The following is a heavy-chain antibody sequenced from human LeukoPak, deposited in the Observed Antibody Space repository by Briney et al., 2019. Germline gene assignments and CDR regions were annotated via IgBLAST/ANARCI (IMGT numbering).Heavy chain of an antibody. J-gene: IGHJ4*02. CDR2: MNPNSGNT. Sequence: ASVKVSCKASGYTFTSYDINWVRQATGQGLEWMGWMNPNSGNTGYAQKFQGRVTMTRNTSISTAYMELSSLRSEDTAVYYCARDSFEWCSGGSCYSFGYWGQGTLVTVSS. V-gene: IGHV1-8*01. CDR1: GYTFTSYD. D-gene: IGHD2-15*01. CDR3: ARDSFEWCSGGSCYSFGY.